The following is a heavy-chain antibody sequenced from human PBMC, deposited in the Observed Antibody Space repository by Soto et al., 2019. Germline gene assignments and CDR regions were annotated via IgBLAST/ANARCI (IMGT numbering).Heavy chain of an antibody. CDR3: ARAPRVVAATGHYYYYYGMDV. V-gene: IGHV3-74*01. D-gene: IGHD2-15*01. CDR2: IHSHGSST. CDR1: GFTFSRYW. Sequence: GGSLRLSCAASGFTFSRYWMHWLRQAPGKGRGWISRIHSHGSSTSYVDSVKGRLTISRDNAKNTLYLQMDSLRAEDTAVYYCARAPRVVAATGHYYYYYGMDVWGQGTTVTVSS. J-gene: IGHJ6*02.